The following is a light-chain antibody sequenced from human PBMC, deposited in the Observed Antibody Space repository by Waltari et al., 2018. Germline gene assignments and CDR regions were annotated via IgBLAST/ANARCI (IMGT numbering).Light chain of an antibody. CDR2: AAS. J-gene: IGKJ1*01. Sequence: DIQMTQSPSSLSASVGDRVTITCRASQSISSYLYWYQQKPEKAPQLLIYAASSLQSGVPSRFSVRGSGTDFTLTITSLQPEDFATYYCQQGHSTPRTFGQGTKVEIK. V-gene: IGKV1-39*01. CDR3: QQGHSTPRT. CDR1: QSISSY.